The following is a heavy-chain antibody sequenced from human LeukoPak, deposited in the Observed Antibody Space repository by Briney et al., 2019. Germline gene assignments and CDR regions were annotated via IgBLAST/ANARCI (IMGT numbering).Heavy chain of an antibody. Sequence: GGSLRLSCAASGFTFSSYSMNWVRQAPGKGLEWVSYISSSSSTIYYADSVKGRFTISRDNAKNSLYLQMNSLRAEDTAVYYCAGAPVTIFGVVTVYDAFDIWGQGTMVTVSS. J-gene: IGHJ3*02. D-gene: IGHD3-3*01. CDR2: ISSSSSTI. CDR3: AGAPVTIFGVVTVYDAFDI. CDR1: GFTFSSYS. V-gene: IGHV3-48*01.